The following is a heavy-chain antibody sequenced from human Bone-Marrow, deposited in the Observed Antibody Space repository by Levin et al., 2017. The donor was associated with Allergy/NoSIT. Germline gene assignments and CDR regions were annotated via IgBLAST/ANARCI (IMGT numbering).Heavy chain of an antibody. CDR1: TDSISSINW. V-gene: IGHV4-4*02. D-gene: IGHD2-2*01. CDR2: ISQSGST. CDR3: ARRGGGYQHILGTFDI. Sequence: ASETLSLTCADSTDSISSINWWSWVRQPPGKGLEWIGEISQSGSTNYNPSLKSRVTMSVDQSKTQFSLKVNSVTAADTAVYYCARRGGGYQHILGTFDIWGLGTTVTVSA. J-gene: IGHJ3*02.